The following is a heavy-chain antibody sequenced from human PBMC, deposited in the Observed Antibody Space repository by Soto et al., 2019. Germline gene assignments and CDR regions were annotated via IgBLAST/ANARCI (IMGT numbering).Heavy chain of an antibody. D-gene: IGHD3-16*01. CDR3: AREGGVWGTSRRTNPYYYDF. V-gene: IGHV4-30-4*01. Sequence: SETLSLTCSVSGDSINSGGHSWNWIRQPPGKRLEWIGYIYKNGGTYYNPSLTSRVIMSVDTSKNQFSLRLTSVTAEDTAVYYCAREGGVWGTSRRTNPYYYDFWGRGTLVTVSS. J-gene: IGHJ4*02. CDR1: GDSINSGGHS. CDR2: IYKNGGT.